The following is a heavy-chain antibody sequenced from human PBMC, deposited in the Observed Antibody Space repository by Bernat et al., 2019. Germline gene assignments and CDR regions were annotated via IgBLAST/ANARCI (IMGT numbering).Heavy chain of an antibody. CDR2: ISSSSSYT. D-gene: IGHD2-15*01. V-gene: IGHV3-11*06. J-gene: IGHJ3*02. Sequence: QVQLVESGGGLVKPGGSLRLSCAASGFTFSDYYMSWIRQAPGKGLDWVSYISSSSSYTNYADSVKGRFTISRDNAKNSLYLQMNSLRAEDTAVYYCAALVVVAATPDHDAFDIWGQGTMVTVSS. CDR3: AALVVVAATPDHDAFDI. CDR1: GFTFSDYY.